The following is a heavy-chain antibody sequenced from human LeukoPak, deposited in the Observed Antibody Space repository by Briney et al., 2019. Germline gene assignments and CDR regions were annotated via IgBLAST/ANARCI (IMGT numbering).Heavy chain of an antibody. J-gene: IGHJ3*02. CDR1: GGSISSSSYY. CDR2: IYYSGST. CDR3: ARGSTYYDFWSGYPHAFDI. Sequence: PSETLSLTCTVSGGSISSSSYYWGWIRQPPGKGLEWIGSIYYSGSTYYNPSLKSRVTISVDTSKNQFSLKLSSVTAADTAVYYCARGSTYYDFWSGYPHAFDIWGQGTMVTVSS. D-gene: IGHD3-3*01. V-gene: IGHV4-39*07.